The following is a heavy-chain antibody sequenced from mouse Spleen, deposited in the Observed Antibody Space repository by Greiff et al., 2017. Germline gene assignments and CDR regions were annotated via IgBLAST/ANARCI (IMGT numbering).Heavy chain of an antibody. Sequence: QVQLQQPGAELVKPGASVKMSCKASGYTFTSYWITWVKQRPGQGLEWIGDIYPGSGSTNYNEKFKSKATLTVDTSSSTAYMQLSSLTSEDSAVYYCARAHTMITTWFAYWGQGTLVTVSA. J-gene: IGHJ3*01. D-gene: IGHD2-4*01. CDR3: ARAHTMITTWFAY. V-gene: IGHV1-55*01. CDR1: GYTFTSYW. CDR2: IYPGSGST.